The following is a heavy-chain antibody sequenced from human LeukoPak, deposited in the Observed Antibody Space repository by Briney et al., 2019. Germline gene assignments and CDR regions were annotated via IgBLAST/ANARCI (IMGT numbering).Heavy chain of an antibody. Sequence: ASVKVSCKVSGYTLTELSMHWVRQAPGKGLEWMGGFDPEDGETIYAQKFQGRVTMTGDTSTDTAYMELSSLRSEDTAVYYCATGSRSITMVRGVTPWFDPWGQGTLVTVSS. J-gene: IGHJ5*02. V-gene: IGHV1-24*01. CDR3: ATGSRSITMVRGVTPWFDP. D-gene: IGHD3-10*01. CDR1: GYTLTELS. CDR2: FDPEDGET.